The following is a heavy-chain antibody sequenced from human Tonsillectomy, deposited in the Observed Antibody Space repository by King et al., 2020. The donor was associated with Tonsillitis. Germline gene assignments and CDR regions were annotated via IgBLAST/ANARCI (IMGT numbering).Heavy chain of an antibody. D-gene: IGHD3-10*01. Sequence: VQLVESGGGVVQPGRSLRLSCAASGFTFSSYAIHWVRQAPGKGLEWVAVISYDGSNRYYADSVKGRFTISRDNSKNTLYLQMSSLRAEDTAVYYCARERGRGSYFDYWGQGTLVTVSS. J-gene: IGHJ4*02. CDR2: ISYDGSNR. V-gene: IGHV3-30*15. CDR1: GFTFSSYA. CDR3: ARERGRGSYFDY.